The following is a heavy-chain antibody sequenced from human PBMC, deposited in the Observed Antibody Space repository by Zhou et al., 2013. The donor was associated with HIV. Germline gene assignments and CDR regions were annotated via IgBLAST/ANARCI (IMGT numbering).Heavy chain of an antibody. CDR3: ARGGSSWPQYSYYYGMDV. CDR2: INPKNGDT. V-gene: IGHV1-2*02. J-gene: IGHJ6*02. D-gene: IGHD6-13*01. CDR1: GYPFTDYY. Sequence: QVQLVQSGAEVKKPGTSVKVSCKASGYPFTDYYIHWVRQAPGQGLEWMGWINPKNGDTNYAQKFQGGVTMTRDTSISTAYMELSRLRSDDTAVHYCARGGSSWPQYSYYYGMDVWGQGTTVTVSS.